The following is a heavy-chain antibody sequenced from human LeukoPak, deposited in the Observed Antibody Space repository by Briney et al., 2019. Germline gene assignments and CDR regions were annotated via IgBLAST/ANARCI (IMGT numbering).Heavy chain of an antibody. D-gene: IGHD6-19*01. Sequence: PGKSLRLSCAASGFTFSTYTMHWVRQAPGKGLEWVALISYEGSKQNYADSVKGRFTISRDNSQNTLYLEMNSLRTEDTAVYYCARAPYTSGWYFAFDYWGQGTVVTVSS. CDR2: ISYEGSKQ. V-gene: IGHV3-30-3*01. CDR1: GFTFSTYT. J-gene: IGHJ4*02. CDR3: ARAPYTSGWYFAFDY.